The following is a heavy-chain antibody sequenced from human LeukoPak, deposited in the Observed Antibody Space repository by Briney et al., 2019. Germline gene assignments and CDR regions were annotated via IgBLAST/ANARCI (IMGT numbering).Heavy chain of an antibody. CDR1: GASISSADYY. CDR3: AREIIVVVPAAASRYYYYYMDV. D-gene: IGHD2-2*01. V-gene: IGHV4-30-4*08. Sequence: SETLSLTCTVSGASISSADYYWSWIRQPPGKGLEWIGYIYYSGSTYYNPSLKSRVTLSVDTSKNQFSLNLSSVTAADTAVYYCAREIIVVVPAAASRYYYYYMDVWGKGTTVTVSS. J-gene: IGHJ6*03. CDR2: IYYSGST.